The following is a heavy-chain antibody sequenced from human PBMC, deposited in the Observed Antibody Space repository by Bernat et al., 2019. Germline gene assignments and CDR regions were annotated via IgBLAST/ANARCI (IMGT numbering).Heavy chain of an antibody. D-gene: IGHD3-22*01. J-gene: IGHJ6*02. CDR2: ISYDGSNK. CDR1: GFTFSSYG. Sequence: VQLLESGGGLVQPGGSLRLSCAASGFTFSSYGMHWVRQAPGKGLEWVAVISYDGSNKYYADSVKGRFTISRDNSKNTLYLQMNSLRAEDTAVYYCAKASATYYYDSSGSRGGMDVWGQGTTVTVSS. V-gene: IGHV3-30*18. CDR3: AKASATYYYDSSGSRGGMDV.